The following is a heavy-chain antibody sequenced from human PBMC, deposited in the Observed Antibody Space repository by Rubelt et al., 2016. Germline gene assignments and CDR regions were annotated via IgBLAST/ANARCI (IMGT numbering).Heavy chain of an antibody. CDR3: ARGFWNYGYYFDY. CDR2: IWSDGSNK. V-gene: IGHV3-33*08. D-gene: IGHD3-16*01. CDR1: GFTFSNYW. J-gene: IGHJ4*02. Sequence: VQPGGSLRLSCEASGFTFSNYWMHWVRQTPGKGLESVAIIWSDGSNKDYTDSVKGRFTISRDNAKNSLYLQMNSLRVEDTAVYYCARGFWNYGYYFDYWGQGSLVTVSS.